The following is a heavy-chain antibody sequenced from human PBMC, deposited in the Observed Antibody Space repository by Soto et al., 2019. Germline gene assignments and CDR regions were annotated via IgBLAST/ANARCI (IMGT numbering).Heavy chain of an antibody. D-gene: IGHD6-19*01. CDR2: MSSSGTTI. CDR3: ARGRRAVAGLDY. J-gene: IGHJ4*02. Sequence: PGGPLRLSCAASGFTFSDYYMSWVRQTPGRGLEWISCMSSSGTTINYADSVKGRFTISRDNAKNSLYLQMNSLRAEDTAVYYCARGRRAVAGLDYWGQGT. CDR1: GFTFSDYY. V-gene: IGHV3-11*01.